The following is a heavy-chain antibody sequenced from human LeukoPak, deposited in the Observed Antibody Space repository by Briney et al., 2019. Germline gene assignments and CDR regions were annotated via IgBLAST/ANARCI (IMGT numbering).Heavy chain of an antibody. V-gene: IGHV1-2*02. CDR2: INPNSGGT. CDR3: ARAAAAMEREYYFDY. J-gene: IGHJ4*02. CDR1: GYTFTGYY. Sequence: GASVKVSCKASGYTFTGYYMHWVRQAPGQGLEWMGWINPNSGGTNYAQKFQGRVTMTRDTSISTAYMELSRLRSDDTAVYYCARAAAAMEREYYFDYWGQGTLVTVSS. D-gene: IGHD1-1*01.